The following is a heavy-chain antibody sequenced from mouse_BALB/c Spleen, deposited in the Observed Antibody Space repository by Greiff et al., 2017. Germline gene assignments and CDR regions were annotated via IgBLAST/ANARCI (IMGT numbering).Heavy chain of an antibody. V-gene: IGHV1-39*01. CDR3: ARQTEGYYDGGAMDY. CDR1: GYSFTGYN. CDR2: IDPYYGGT. Sequence: VQLQQSGPELVRPGASVKISCTASGYSFTGYNMHWVKQSNGQSLEWIGSIDPYYGGTNYNQKFKGKATLTVDKSSSTAYMQLKSLTSEDSAVYYGARQTEGYYDGGAMDYWGQGTSVTVSA. D-gene: IGHD2-3*01. J-gene: IGHJ4*01.